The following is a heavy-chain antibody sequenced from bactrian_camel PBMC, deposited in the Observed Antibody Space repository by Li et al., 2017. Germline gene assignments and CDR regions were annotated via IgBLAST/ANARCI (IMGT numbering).Heavy chain of an antibody. CDR2: IYADGKT. CDR1: GFPFSTYY. V-gene: IGHV3-2*01. J-gene: IGHJ4*01. CDR3: ATDYGIGTPSEY. Sequence: VQLVESGGVLAQPGGSLRLSCAASGFPFSTYYMSWVRQAPGKGLEWVTSIYADGKTTYADSVKGRFTISRDNAKNTMYLQMGSLKSDDTRLYYCATDYGIGTPSEYWGQGTQVTVS. D-gene: IGHD3*01.